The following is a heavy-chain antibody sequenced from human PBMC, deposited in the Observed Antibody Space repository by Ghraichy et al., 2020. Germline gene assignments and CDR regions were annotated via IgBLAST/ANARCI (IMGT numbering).Heavy chain of an antibody. Sequence: GGSLRLSCAASGFIFDNYAMSWVRQAPGKGLEWVSSISGSGDATYYADSVKGRFTISRDNSKNTLYLLLNSLRADDTAVYYCAKGGRTSGWYGNFDYWGQGTLVTVSS. CDR3: AKGGRTSGWYGNFDY. CDR1: GFIFDNYA. J-gene: IGHJ4*02. V-gene: IGHV3-23*01. CDR2: ISGSGDAT. D-gene: IGHD6-19*01.